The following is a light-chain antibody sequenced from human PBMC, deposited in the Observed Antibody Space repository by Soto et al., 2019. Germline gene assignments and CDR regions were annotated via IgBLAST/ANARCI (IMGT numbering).Light chain of an antibody. CDR1: QSVSSK. Sequence: EILMTQSPAALSLSPGERAALSGRASQSVSSKLAWYQQKPGQAPRLLIYGAATRATGIPARFSGSGSGTEFTLTISSLQSEDFAVYYCQQHNNWPPITFGKGTRLEIK. V-gene: IGKV3D-15*01. J-gene: IGKJ5*01. CDR3: QQHNNWPPIT. CDR2: GAA.